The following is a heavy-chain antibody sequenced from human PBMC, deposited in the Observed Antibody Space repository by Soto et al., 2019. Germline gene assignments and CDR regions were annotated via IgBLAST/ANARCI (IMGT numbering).Heavy chain of an antibody. J-gene: IGHJ4*02. V-gene: IGHV3-33*01. CDR3: ARDQAGYAGPTTRFDY. CDR2: IWYDGSNK. Sequence: QVQLVESGGGVVQPGRSLRLSCAASGFTFSSYDMHWVRQAPGKGLEWVAVIWYDGSNKNYADSVKGRFTISRDNSKNTLYLQMNSLRAEDTAVYYCARDQAGYAGPTTRFDYWDQGTLVTVSS. D-gene: IGHD1-26*01. CDR1: GFTFSSYD.